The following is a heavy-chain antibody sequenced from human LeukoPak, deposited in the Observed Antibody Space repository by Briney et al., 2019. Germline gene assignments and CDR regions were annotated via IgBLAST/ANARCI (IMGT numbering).Heavy chain of an antibody. J-gene: IGHJ4*02. V-gene: IGHV3-43*02. Sequence: GGSLGLSSAASGFAVDENAMHWGRQALRKNLEWVSLLSGDGGSTYYADSVKGRFTISRDNSKNSLYLQMNSLRTEDTALYYCAKPIYSSSLYEVGGLDYGGQGTRVTVSS. CDR3: AKPIYSSSLYEVGGLDY. CDR2: LSGDGGST. D-gene: IGHD6-13*01. CDR1: GFAVDENA.